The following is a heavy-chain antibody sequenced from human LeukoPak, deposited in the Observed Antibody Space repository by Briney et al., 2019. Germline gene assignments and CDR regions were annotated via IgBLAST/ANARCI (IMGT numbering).Heavy chain of an antibody. CDR1: GGTFSSYA. CDR2: IIPIFGTA. J-gene: IGHJ4*02. V-gene: IGHV1-69*13. Sequence: SVRVSCKASGGTFSSYAISWVRQAPGQGLEWMGGIIPIFGTANYTQKFQGRVTITADESTSTAYMELSSLRSEDTAVYYCARDHVSSSWNYYFDYWGQGTLVTVSS. D-gene: IGHD6-13*01. CDR3: ARDHVSSSWNYYFDY.